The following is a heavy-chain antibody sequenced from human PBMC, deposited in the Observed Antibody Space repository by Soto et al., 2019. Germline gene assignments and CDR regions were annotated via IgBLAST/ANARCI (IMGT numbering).Heavy chain of an antibody. V-gene: IGHV4-30-2*01. D-gene: IGHD3-3*01. CDR3: AGRYYDFWSGYYGYYGMDV. Sequence: PSETLSLTCAVSGGSISSGGYSWSWIRQPPGKGLEWIGYIYHSGSTYYNPSLKSRVTISVDRSKNQFSLKLSSVTAAGTAVYYCAGRYYDFWSGYYGYYGMDVWGQGTTVTVSS. CDR2: IYHSGST. CDR1: GGSISSGGYS. J-gene: IGHJ6*02.